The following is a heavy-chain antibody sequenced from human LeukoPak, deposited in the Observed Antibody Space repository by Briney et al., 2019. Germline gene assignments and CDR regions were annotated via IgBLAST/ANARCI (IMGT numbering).Heavy chain of an antibody. V-gene: IGHV4-39*01. CDR1: GGSISSSSCY. J-gene: IGHJ4*02. CDR3: ARGNYESVRGGIDY. D-gene: IGHD3-16*01. CDR2: IYYSGST. Sequence: PSETLSLTCTVSGGSISSSSCYWGWIRQPPGQGLEWIGCIYYSGSTYYNPSLKSRVTISVDTSKNQLSLKLSSVTAADRAVYYCARGNYESVRGGIDYWGQGTLVAVSS.